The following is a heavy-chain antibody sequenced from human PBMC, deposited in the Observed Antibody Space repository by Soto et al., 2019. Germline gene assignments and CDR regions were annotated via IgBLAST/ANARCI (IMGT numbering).Heavy chain of an antibody. CDR3: AKAMVVVTAISGGGGFDK. D-gene: IGHD2-21*02. J-gene: IGHJ3*02. Sequence: GGSLRLSCAASGFTFSSYGMHWVRQAPGKGLEWVAVISYDGSNKYCADSVKGRFTISRDNSKNTLYLQMNSLRAEDTAVYYCAKAMVVVTAISGGGGFDKWGQGTLVTVSS. V-gene: IGHV3-30*18. CDR2: ISYDGSNK. CDR1: GFTFSSYG.